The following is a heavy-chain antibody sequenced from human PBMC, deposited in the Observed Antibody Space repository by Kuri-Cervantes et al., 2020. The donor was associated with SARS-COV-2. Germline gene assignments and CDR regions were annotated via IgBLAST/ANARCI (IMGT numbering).Heavy chain of an antibody. D-gene: IGHD2-2*02. CDR3: ARVGAGVCSSASCYSRAFDY. CDR2: INHSGST. J-gene: IGHJ4*02. Sequence: SETLSLTCAVYGGSFSGYYWSWIRQPPGKGLEWVGEINHSGSTNYNPSLKTRVTISVNTSKNQFSLKQSSVTAADTAVYYCARVGAGVCSSASCYSRAFDYWGQGTLVTVSS. CDR1: GGSFSGYY. V-gene: IGHV4-34*01.